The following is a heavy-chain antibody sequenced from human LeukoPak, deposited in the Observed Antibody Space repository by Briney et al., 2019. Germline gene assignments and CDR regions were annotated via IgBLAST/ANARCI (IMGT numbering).Heavy chain of an antibody. CDR2: IRSKANSYAT. CDR1: GFTFSGSA. V-gene: IGHV3-73*01. J-gene: IGHJ6*02. Sequence: GGSLRLSCAASGFTFSGSAMHWVRQASGKGLEWVGRIRSKANSYATAYAASVKGRFTISRDNAKNTLYLQMNSLRAEDTAVYYCARVEQLVRGPLNGMDVWGQGTTVTVSS. CDR3: ARVEQLVRGPLNGMDV. D-gene: IGHD6-6*01.